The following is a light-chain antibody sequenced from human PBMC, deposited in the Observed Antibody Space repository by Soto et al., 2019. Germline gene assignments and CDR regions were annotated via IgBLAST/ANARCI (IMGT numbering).Light chain of an antibody. Sequence: QSVLTQPPSASATPGQRVTISCSGSSSNIGSNAVHWYQQLPGTAPKLLIYSTNQRPSGVPDQFSGSKSATSASLAISGLRSEDEADYYCAAWDDSLNAVIFGGGTKLTVL. V-gene: IGLV1-44*01. CDR1: SSNIGSNA. CDR2: STN. J-gene: IGLJ2*01. CDR3: AAWDDSLNAVI.